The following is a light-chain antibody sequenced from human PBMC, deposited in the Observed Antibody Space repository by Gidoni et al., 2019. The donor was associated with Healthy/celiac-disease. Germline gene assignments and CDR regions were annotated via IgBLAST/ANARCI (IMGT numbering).Light chain of an antibody. CDR2: DAS. J-gene: IGKJ2*02. CDR3: QQYDNLPWT. V-gene: IGKV1-33*01. CDR1: QDISNY. Sequence: DIQMTQSPSSLSASVGDRVTITCQASQDISNYLNWYQQKPGKAPKLLNYDASNLETGVPSRFSGSGSGTDFTFTISSLQPEDIATYYCQQYDNLPWTFGQGTKLEIK.